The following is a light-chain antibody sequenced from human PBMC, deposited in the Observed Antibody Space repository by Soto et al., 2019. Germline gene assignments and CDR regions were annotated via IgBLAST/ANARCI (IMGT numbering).Light chain of an antibody. V-gene: IGLV2-23*02. CDR1: SSDVGSYNL. CDR2: EVS. J-gene: IGLJ1*01. Sequence: QSALTQPASVSGSPGQSITISCTGTSSDVGSYNLVSWYQQHPGKAPKLMIYEVSKRPSGVSNRFSGSKSGNTASLTISGLQAEDEADYYCCSYAGSSTPYVFGPGTKVTVL. CDR3: CSYAGSSTPYV.